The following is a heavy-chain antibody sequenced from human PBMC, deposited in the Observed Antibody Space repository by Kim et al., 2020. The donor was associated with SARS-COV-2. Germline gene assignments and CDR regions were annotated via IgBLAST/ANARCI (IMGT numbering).Heavy chain of an antibody. Sequence: YAQKFQGRVTITADESTSTAYMELSSLRSEDTAVYYCARHLTMIVGGMDVWGQGTTVTVSS. V-gene: IGHV1-69*01. CDR3: ARHLTMIVGGMDV. J-gene: IGHJ6*02. D-gene: IGHD3-22*01.